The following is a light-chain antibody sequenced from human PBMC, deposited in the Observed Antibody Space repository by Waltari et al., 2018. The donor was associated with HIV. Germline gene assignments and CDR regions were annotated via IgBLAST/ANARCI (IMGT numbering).Light chain of an antibody. V-gene: IGKV1-33*01. J-gene: IGKJ4*01. Sequence: DIQLTQSPSSLSASVGDSVTMTCQASRDINKYLNWFQHKSGNAPKLLIYDASSLETGVPAKFIGSGFGTDFTLTINNLQPEDVATYYCQQFDVLPITFGGGTKVEI. CDR2: DAS. CDR3: QQFDVLPIT. CDR1: RDINKY.